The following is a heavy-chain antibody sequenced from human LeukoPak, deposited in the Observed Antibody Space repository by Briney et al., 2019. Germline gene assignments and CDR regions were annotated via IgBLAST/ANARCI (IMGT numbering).Heavy chain of an antibody. V-gene: IGHV3-21*01. Sequence: GGSLRLSCAASGFTFSSYSMNWVRQAPGKGLEWVSSISSSSSYIYYADSVKGRFTISRDNAKNSPYLQMNSLRAEDTAVYYCARARRYYYDSSGPIDAFDIWGQGTMVTVSS. J-gene: IGHJ3*02. D-gene: IGHD3-22*01. CDR1: GFTFSSYS. CDR3: ARARRYYYDSSGPIDAFDI. CDR2: ISSSSSYI.